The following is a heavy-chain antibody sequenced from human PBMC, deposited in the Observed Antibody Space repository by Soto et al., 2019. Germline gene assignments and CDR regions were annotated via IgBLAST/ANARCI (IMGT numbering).Heavy chain of an antibody. Sequence: EVQLVESGGGLVKPGGSLRLSCAASGFAFSDNSMKWVRQAPGKGLEWGSSISSTSTYIFYADSLKGRFTISRDNAKNSLSLKMNSQRAEDTAVYYCSRQRDSREGDYWGQGTLVIVSS. CDR1: GFAFSDNS. CDR3: SRQRDSREGDY. V-gene: IGHV3-21*01. J-gene: IGHJ4*02. D-gene: IGHD1-26*01. CDR2: ISSTSTYI.